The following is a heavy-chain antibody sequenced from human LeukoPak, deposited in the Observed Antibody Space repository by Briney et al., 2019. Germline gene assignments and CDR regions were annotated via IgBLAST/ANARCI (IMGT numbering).Heavy chain of an antibody. CDR2: INPNSGGI. Sequence: ASVKVSCKASGYTFTGYFIHWVRQAPGQGLEWMGCINPNSGGIKYAQKFQDRVTMTRDTSVSTAYMELSRLRSDDTAVYFCARGGYYFDSSGCHFWGQGTLVTVSS. V-gene: IGHV1-2*02. D-gene: IGHD3-9*01. J-gene: IGHJ4*02. CDR3: ARGGYYFDSSGCHF. CDR1: GYTFTGYF.